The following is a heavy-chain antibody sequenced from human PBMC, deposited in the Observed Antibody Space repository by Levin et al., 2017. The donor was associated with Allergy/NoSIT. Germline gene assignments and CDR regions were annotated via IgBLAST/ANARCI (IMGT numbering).Heavy chain of an antibody. D-gene: IGHD3-10*01. V-gene: IGHV3-7*01. J-gene: IGHJ4*02. CDR3: ARDHDGEDEYFDF. Sequence: TGGSLRLSCAASGFTFRTFWMSWVRQAPGKGPEWVANIKQDGSDKYYVHSVEGRFTVSRDNAKNSLYLQMNSLRVEDTAVNYCARDHDGEDEYFDFWGQGTLVTVSS. CDR2: IKQDGSDK. CDR1: GFTFRTFW.